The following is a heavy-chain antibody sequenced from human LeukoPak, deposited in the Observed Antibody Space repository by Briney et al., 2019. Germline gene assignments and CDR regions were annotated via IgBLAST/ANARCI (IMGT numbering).Heavy chain of an antibody. CDR2: ISAYNGNT. Sequence: GASVKVSCKASGYTFTSYCISWVRQAPGQGLEWMGWISAYNGNTNYAQKFQGRVTMTRDTSTSTAYMELRSLRSDDTAVYYCAREVAVAGSYYFDSSGAGTLVSASS. D-gene: IGHD6-19*01. CDR3: AREVAVAGSYYFDS. J-gene: IGHJ4*02. CDR1: GYTFTSYC. V-gene: IGHV1-18*01.